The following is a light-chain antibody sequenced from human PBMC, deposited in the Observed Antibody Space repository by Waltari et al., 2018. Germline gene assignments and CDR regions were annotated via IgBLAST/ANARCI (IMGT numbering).Light chain of an antibody. CDR2: WAS. V-gene: IGKV4-1*01. CDR1: QSVLYSSNNKNF. Sequence: DIVMTQSPDSLAVSLGERATINCKSSQSVLYSSNNKNFLGLYQQKPGQPPKLLIYWASTREAGVPDRFSGSGSGKDFTLTISSLQAEDVAVYYCQQYYSTPYAFGQGTKLEIK. J-gene: IGKJ2*01. CDR3: QQYYSTPYA.